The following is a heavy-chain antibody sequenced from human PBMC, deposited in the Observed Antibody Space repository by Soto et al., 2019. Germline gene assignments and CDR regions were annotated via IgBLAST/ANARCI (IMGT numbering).Heavy chain of an antibody. CDR2: IYPGDSDT. J-gene: IGHJ4*02. CDR1: GYSFTSYW. D-gene: IGHD6-13*01. V-gene: IGHV5-51*01. CDR3: ARQDDAGYSSSWYPY. Sequence: GESLKISCQGSGYSFTSYWIGWVRQMPGKGLEWMGIIYPGDSDTRYSPSFQGQVTISADKSISTAYLQWSSLKASDTALYYCARQDDAGYSSSWYPYWGQGTLVTVSS.